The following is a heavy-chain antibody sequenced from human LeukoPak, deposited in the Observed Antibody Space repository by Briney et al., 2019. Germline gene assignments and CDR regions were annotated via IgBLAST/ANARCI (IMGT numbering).Heavy chain of an antibody. J-gene: IGHJ4*02. CDR1: GFTFSSYA. CDR3: AKAAHAEDPYYYGSGSYYLYTFDY. CDR2: ISYDGSNK. Sequence: AGRSLRLSCAASGFTFSSYAMHWVRQAPGKGLEWVAVISYDGSNKYYADSVKGRFTISRDNPKNTLYLQMNRLRAEDTAVYYCAKAAHAEDPYYYGSGSYYLYTFDYWGQGTLVTVSP. V-gene: IGHV3-30-3*01. D-gene: IGHD3-10*01.